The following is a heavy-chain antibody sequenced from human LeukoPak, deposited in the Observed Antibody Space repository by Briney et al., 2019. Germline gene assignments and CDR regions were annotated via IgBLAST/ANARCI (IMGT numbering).Heavy chain of an antibody. Sequence: AGGSLRLSCAASGFTFSNYWMHWVRQAPGKGLEWVAFIRYDGSNKYYADSVKGRFTISRDNSKNTLYLQMNSLRADDTAVYYCAKGHSPYYDSSGYYLGRVVPLPDYWGQGTLVTVSS. J-gene: IGHJ4*02. V-gene: IGHV3-30*02. CDR3: AKGHSPYYDSSGYYLGRVVPLPDY. CDR2: IRYDGSNK. D-gene: IGHD3-22*01. CDR1: GFTFSNYW.